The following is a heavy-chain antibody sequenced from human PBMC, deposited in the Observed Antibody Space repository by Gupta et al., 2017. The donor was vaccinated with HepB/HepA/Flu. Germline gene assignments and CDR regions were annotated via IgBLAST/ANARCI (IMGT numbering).Heavy chain of an antibody. CDR3: AREIGGGPSGAFNI. CDR2: ISGSGGAR. J-gene: IGHJ3*02. Sequence: RGGRLRLSCAGSGFIFSSYEMIWVRQAPGKGLEWASGISGSGGARWYADSVKGRFTVSRDNAKNSLYLQMNSLRVEDTAIYYCAREIGGGPSGAFNIWGQGTMVIVSS. D-gene: IGHD1-26*01. CDR1: GFIFSSYE. V-gene: IGHV3-48*03.